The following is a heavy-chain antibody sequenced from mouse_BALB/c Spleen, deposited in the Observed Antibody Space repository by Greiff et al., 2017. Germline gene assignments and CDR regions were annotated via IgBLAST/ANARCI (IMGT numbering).Heavy chain of an antibody. J-gene: IGHJ3*01. CDR3: TRDDYDERFAY. CDR2: INPSNGGT. D-gene: IGHD2-4*01. Sequence: QVQLQQSGAELVKPGASVKLSCKASGYTFTSYYMYWVKQRPGQGLEWIGEINPSNGGTNFNEKFKSKATLTVDKSSSTAYMQLSSLTSEDSAVYYCTRDDYDERFAYWGQGTLVTVSA. CDR1: GYTFTSYY. V-gene: IGHV1S81*02.